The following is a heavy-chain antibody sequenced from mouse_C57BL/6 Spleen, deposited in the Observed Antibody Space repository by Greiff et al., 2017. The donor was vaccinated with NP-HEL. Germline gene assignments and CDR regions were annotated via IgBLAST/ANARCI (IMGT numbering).Heavy chain of an antibody. CDR1: GYTFTDYY. CDR2: IYPGSGNT. V-gene: IGHV1-76*01. D-gene: IGHD1-1*02. CDR3: AREGDYPPRFAY. Sequence: QVQLQQSGAELVRPGASVKLSCKASGYTFTDYYINWVKQRPGQGLEWIARIYPGSGNTYYNEKFKGKATLTAEKSSSTAYMQLSSLTSGDSAVYFCAREGDYPPRFAYWGQGTLVTVSA. J-gene: IGHJ3*01.